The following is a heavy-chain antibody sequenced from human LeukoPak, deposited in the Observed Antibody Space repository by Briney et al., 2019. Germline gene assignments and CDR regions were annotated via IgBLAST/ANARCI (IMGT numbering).Heavy chain of an antibody. V-gene: IGHV1-2*02. CDR1: GYTFTGHY. CDR3: ARLMRDGYNPPYFDY. D-gene: IGHD5-24*01. J-gene: IGHJ4*02. CDR2: INPNSGGT. Sequence: ASVKVSCKASGYTFTGHYMHWVRQAPGQGLEWMGWINPNSGGTNYEQKFQGRVTMTRDTSISTAYMELSRLRSDDTAVYYCARLMRDGYNPPYFDYWGQGTLVSVSS.